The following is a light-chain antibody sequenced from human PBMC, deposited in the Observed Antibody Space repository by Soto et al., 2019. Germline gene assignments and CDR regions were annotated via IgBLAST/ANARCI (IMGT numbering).Light chain of an antibody. V-gene: IGKV1-33*01. CDR3: QQYDILPIT. Sequence: DIQMTQSPSSLFASVGDRVTITCQATQDINIYLNWYQQKPGKAPNLPIYDASNLEIGVPSRFSGSGSGTHFTFTISSLQTEDIGTYYCQQYDILPITFGRGTRLEI. J-gene: IGKJ5*01. CDR1: QDINIY. CDR2: DAS.